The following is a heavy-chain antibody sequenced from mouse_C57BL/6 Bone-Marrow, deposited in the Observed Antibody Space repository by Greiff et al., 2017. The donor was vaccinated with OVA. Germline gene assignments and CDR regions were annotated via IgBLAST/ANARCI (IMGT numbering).Heavy chain of an antibody. Sequence: EVKLQESGGDLVKPGGSLKLSCAASGFTFSSYGMSWVRQTPDKRLEWVATISSGGSYTYYPDSVKGRFTISRDNAKNTLYLQMSSLKSEDTAMYYCASYGYWGQGTTLTVSS. J-gene: IGHJ2*01. CDR1: GFTFSSYG. CDR3: ASYGY. V-gene: IGHV5-6*01. D-gene: IGHD1-1*02. CDR2: ISSGGSYT.